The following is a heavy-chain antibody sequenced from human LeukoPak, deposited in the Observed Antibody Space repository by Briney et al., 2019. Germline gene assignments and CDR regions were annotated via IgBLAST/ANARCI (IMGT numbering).Heavy chain of an antibody. J-gene: IGHJ6*03. V-gene: IGHV4-4*07. Sequence: SETLSLTCTVSGGSISSYYWSWIRQPAGKGLEWIGRIYTSGSTNYNPSLKSRVTMSVDTSKNQFSLKLSSVTAADTAVYYCAIYGSGSYYNIHYYYMDVWGKGTTVTISS. CDR1: GGSISSYY. CDR3: AIYGSGSYYNIHYYYMDV. CDR2: IYTSGST. D-gene: IGHD3-10*01.